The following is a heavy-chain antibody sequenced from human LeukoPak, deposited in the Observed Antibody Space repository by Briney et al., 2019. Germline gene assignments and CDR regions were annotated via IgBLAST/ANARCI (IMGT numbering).Heavy chain of an antibody. D-gene: IGHD1-7*01. V-gene: IGHV3-23*01. Sequence: GGSLRLSCEASGFTFRSYAMTWVRQAPGKGLEWVSAISGSGAKTYYADSVKGRFTISRDNAKNSLYLQMNSLRAEDMALYYCAKSSGVYWNYDAFDIWGQGTMVTVSS. J-gene: IGHJ3*02. CDR1: GFTFRSYA. CDR3: AKSSGVYWNYDAFDI. CDR2: ISGSGAKT.